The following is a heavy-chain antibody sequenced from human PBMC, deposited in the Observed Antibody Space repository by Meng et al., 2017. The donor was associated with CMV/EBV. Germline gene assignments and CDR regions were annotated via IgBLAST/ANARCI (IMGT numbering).Heavy chain of an antibody. V-gene: IGHV4-39*01. CDR3: AKWGIAAAGKGFDY. Sequence: GSLRLSCTVSGGSISSSSYYWGWIRQPPGKGLEWIGSIYYSGSTYYNPSLKSRVTISVDTSKNQFSLKLSSVTAADTAVYYCAKWGIAAAGKGFDYWGQGTLVTVSS. D-gene: IGHD6-13*01. J-gene: IGHJ4*02. CDR1: GGSISSSSYY. CDR2: IYYSGST.